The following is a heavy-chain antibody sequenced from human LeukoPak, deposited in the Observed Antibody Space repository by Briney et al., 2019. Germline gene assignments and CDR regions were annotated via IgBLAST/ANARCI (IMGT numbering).Heavy chain of an antibody. D-gene: IGHD3-9*01. J-gene: IGHJ3*02. V-gene: IGHV1-46*01. CDR1: GYIFTDYY. Sequence: ASVKVSCKASGYIFTDYYIHWVRQAPGQGLEWMGIINPSGGSTSYAQKFQGRVTMTRDMSTSTVYMELSSLRSEDTAVYYCARGGGLRYFDWLLSYDAFDIWGQGTMVTVSS. CDR3: ARGGGLRYFDWLLSYDAFDI. CDR2: INPSGGST.